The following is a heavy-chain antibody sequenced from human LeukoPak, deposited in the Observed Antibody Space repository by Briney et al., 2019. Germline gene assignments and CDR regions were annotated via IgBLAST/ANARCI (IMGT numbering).Heavy chain of an antibody. D-gene: IGHD4-17*01. CDR3: ATAHDYGDYQDY. CDR1: GYTFTSYG. Sequence: ASVKVSCKASGYTFTSYGISWVRQAPGQGLEWMGWISAYNGNTNYAQKLQGSVTMTTNTSTSTAYMELRSLRSDDTAVYYCATAHDYGDYQDYWGQGTLVTVSS. V-gene: IGHV1-18*01. J-gene: IGHJ4*02. CDR2: ISAYNGNT.